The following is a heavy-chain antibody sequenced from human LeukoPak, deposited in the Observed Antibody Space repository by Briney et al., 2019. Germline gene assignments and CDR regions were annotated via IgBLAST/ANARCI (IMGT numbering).Heavy chain of an antibody. CDR3: ARVPVVTAIPNYYYYMDV. CDR2: IWYDGSNK. CDR1: GFTFSSYG. J-gene: IGHJ6*03. Sequence: GGSLRLSCAASGFTFSSYGMHWVRQAPGKGLEWVAVIWYDGSNKYYADSVKGRFTISRDNSKNTLYLQMNSLRAEDTAVYYCARVPVVTAIPNYYYYMDVWGKGTTVTVSS. D-gene: IGHD2-21*02. V-gene: IGHV3-33*01.